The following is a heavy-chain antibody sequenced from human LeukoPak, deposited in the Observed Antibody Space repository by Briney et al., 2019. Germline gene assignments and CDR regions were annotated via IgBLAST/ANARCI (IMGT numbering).Heavy chain of an antibody. Sequence: GASVTVSCKASGYTFTGYYMHWARQAPGQGLEWMGWINPNSGGTNSAQKFQGRVTMTGATSISTAYMELSGLRSDDTAVYYCARSNDYYLLTWAFDIWGQGTMVTVSS. D-gene: IGHD2/OR15-2a*01. V-gene: IGHV1-2*02. J-gene: IGHJ3*02. CDR2: INPNSGGT. CDR3: ARSNDYYLLTWAFDI. CDR1: GYTFTGYY.